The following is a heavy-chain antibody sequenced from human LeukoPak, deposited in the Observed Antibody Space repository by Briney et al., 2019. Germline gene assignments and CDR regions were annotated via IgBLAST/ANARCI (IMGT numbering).Heavy chain of an antibody. CDR2: INHSGST. Sequence: PSETLSLTCAVYGGSFSGYYWSWIRQLPGKGLEWIGEINHSGSTNYNPSLKSRVTISVDTSKNQFSLKLSSVTAADTAVYYCARGSGYGDYGDWGQGTLVTVSS. CDR3: ARGSGYGDYGD. J-gene: IGHJ4*02. V-gene: IGHV4-34*01. CDR1: GGSFSGYY. D-gene: IGHD4-17*01.